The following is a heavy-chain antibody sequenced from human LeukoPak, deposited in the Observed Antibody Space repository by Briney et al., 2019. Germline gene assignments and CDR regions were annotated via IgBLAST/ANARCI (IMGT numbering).Heavy chain of an antibody. Sequence: TETLSLTCTVSGGSISYYYWSWIRQSPGKGLEWIGYIYYSGTTNYNPSLKSRVTISVGTSKNQFSLQLRSVTAADTAVYYCAREDPQTTVPEGMDVWGQGTTVTVSS. V-gene: IGHV4-59*01. CDR3: AREDPQTTVPEGMDV. CDR1: GGSISYYY. CDR2: IYYSGTT. J-gene: IGHJ6*02. D-gene: IGHD4-17*01.